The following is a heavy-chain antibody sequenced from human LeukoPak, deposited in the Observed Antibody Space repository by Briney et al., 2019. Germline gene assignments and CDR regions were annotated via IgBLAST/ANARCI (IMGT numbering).Heavy chain of an antibody. D-gene: IGHD3-3*01. J-gene: IGHJ4*02. CDR1: GGSISSYY. CDR2: IYYSGST. V-gene: IGHV4-59*01. CDR3: ARFSDQIAIFGVVNYFLGD. Sequence: SETLSLTCTVSGGSISSYYWSWIRQPPGKGLEWIGYIYYSGSTNYNPSLKSRVTISVDTSENQFSLKLSSVTAADTAVYYCARFSDQIAIFGVVNYFLGDWGQGILVAVSS.